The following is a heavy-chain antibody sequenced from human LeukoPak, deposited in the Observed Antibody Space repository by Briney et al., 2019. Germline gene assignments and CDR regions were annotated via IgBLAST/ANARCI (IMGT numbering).Heavy chain of an antibody. CDR3: ARGVTSKPLDY. D-gene: IGHD2-21*02. V-gene: IGHV1-69*05. Sequence: VASVKVSCKASGGTFSSYAISWVRQAPGQGLEWMGRIIPIFGTANYAQKFQGRVTITTDESTSTAYMELSSLRSEGTAVYYCARGVTSKPLDYWGQGTLVTVSS. CDR1: GGTFSSYA. J-gene: IGHJ4*02. CDR2: IIPIFGTA.